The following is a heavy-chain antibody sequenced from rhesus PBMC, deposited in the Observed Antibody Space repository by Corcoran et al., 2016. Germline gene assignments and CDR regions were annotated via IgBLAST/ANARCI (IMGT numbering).Heavy chain of an antibody. D-gene: IGHD6-25*01. CDR1: GGSTSDSYR. Sequence: QVQLQESGPGVVKPSETLSLTCAVSGGSTSDSYRWSWSRQPPGKGLVWIGYIQCSSTRTNYTPYLKSRVTISKDTSKNQFSLKLSSVTAADTAVYYCARDRGGSWIDYWGQGVLVTVSS. CDR2: IQCSSTRT. J-gene: IGHJ4*01. V-gene: IGHV4S10*01. CDR3: ARDRGGSWIDY.